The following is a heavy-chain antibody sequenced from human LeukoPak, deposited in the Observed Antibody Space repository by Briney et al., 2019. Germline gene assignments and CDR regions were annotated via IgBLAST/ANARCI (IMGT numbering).Heavy chain of an antibody. CDR3: ARIRGVGPFDY. D-gene: IGHD3-16*01. CDR2: ISYDGSNK. V-gene: IGHV3-30*03. Sequence: PGRSLRLSCAASGFTFSSYGMHWVRQAPGKGLEWVAVISYDGSNKYYADSVKGRFTISRDNSKNTLYLQMNSLRAEDTAVYYCARIRGVGPFDYWGQGTLVTVSS. CDR1: GFTFSSYG. J-gene: IGHJ4*02.